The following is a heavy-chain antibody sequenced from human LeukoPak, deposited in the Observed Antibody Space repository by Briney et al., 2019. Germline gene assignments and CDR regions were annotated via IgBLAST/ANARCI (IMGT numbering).Heavy chain of an antibody. CDR2: IRFDVTNK. D-gene: IGHD4-17*01. V-gene: IGHV3-30*02. Sequence: GGSLRLSCAASGFTFSDYGMLWVRQAPGKGLEWVAFIRFDVTNKYYGDSVRGRFTISRDNSKNTLYLQMNSLRAEDTAVYYCVRGSYGAYDYWGQGSLVTVSS. CDR1: GFTFSDYG. J-gene: IGHJ4*02. CDR3: VRGSYGAYDY.